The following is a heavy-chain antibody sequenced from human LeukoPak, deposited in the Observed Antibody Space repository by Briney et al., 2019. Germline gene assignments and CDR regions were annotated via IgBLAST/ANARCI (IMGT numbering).Heavy chain of an antibody. J-gene: IGHJ4*02. CDR3: ARGFWDSGYFDY. Sequence: GGSLRLSCAASGFTFNSYWMSWVRQAPGKGLQWVANIKEDGSDKFYVDSVKGRFTISRDNAKNSLYLQMNSLRAEDTAVYYCARGFWDSGYFDYWGQGTLVAVSS. V-gene: IGHV3-7*05. D-gene: IGHD3-10*01. CDR2: IKEDGSDK. CDR1: GFTFNSYW.